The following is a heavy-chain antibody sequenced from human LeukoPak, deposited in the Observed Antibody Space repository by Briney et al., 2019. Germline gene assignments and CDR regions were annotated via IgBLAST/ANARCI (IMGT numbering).Heavy chain of an antibody. CDR2: MNPNSGNT. Sequence: ASVKVSCKASGYAFTSYDINWVRQATGQGLEWMGWMNPNSGNTGYAQKFQGRVTITRNTSISTAYMELSSLRSEDTAVYYCARADSSSLYTLDYWGQGTLVTVSS. CDR1: GYAFTSYD. D-gene: IGHD6-6*01. V-gene: IGHV1-8*03. CDR3: ARADSSSLYTLDY. J-gene: IGHJ4*02.